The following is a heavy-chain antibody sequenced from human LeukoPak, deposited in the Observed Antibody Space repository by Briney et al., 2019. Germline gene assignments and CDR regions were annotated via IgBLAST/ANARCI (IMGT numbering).Heavy chain of an antibody. Sequence: PSETLSLTCTVSGGSISSYYWSLIRQPPGRGLEWIGYIYYSGSTNYNPSLKSRVTMSVDTSKNQFSLELSSVTAADTAVYYCARDRYYRDSSGYSGGRWFDPWGQGTLVTVSS. CDR1: GGSISSYY. CDR3: ARDRYYRDSSGYSGGRWFDP. CDR2: IYYSGST. J-gene: IGHJ5*02. D-gene: IGHD3-22*01. V-gene: IGHV4-59*01.